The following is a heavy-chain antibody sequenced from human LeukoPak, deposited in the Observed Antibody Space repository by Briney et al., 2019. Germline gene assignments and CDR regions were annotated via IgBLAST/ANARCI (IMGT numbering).Heavy chain of an antibody. CDR2: INHSGST. D-gene: IGHD2-2*01. CDR3: ARDIVVVPAAMWGYYYYGMDV. J-gene: IGHJ6*02. V-gene: IGHV4-34*01. CDR1: GGSFSGYY. Sequence: SETLSLTCAVYGGSFSGYYWSWIRQPPGKGLEWIGEINHSGSTNYNPSLKSRVTISVDTSKNQFSLKLSSVTAADTAVYYCARDIVVVPAAMWGYYYYGMDVWGQGTTVTVSS.